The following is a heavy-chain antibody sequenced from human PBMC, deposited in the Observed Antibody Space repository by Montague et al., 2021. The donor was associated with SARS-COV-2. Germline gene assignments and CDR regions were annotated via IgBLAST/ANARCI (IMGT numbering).Heavy chain of an antibody. V-gene: IGHV4-61*01. J-gene: IGHJ4*02. CDR3: ARSRANVPSRPGFDY. D-gene: IGHD6-6*01. CDR2: MYYTGHT. CDR1: GASVASGNFY. Sequence: SESLSLTCTGSGASVASGNFYWSWIRQPPGKGLEWIGYMYYTGHTNYNPSLESRVTMPVDPSKNQFSLTLTSVTAADTAVYYYARSRANVPSRPGFDYWGQGALVTVSS.